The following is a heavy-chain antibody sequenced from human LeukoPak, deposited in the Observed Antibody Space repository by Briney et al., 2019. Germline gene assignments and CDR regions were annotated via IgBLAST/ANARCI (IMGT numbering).Heavy chain of an antibody. V-gene: IGHV4-59*01. Sequence: SETLSLTCTVSGGSISSYYWSWIRQPPGKGLECIGYIYYSGSTNYNPSLKSRVTISVDTSKNQFSLKLSSVPAADTAVYYCARVAVQEGWELMSGDAFDIWGQGTMVTVSS. J-gene: IGHJ3*02. CDR1: GGSISSYY. CDR3: ARVAVQEGWELMSGDAFDI. CDR2: IYYSGST. D-gene: IGHD1-26*01.